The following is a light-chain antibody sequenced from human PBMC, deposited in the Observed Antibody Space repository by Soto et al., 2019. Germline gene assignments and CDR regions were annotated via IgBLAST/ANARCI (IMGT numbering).Light chain of an antibody. CDR3: QQYYNWPPIT. V-gene: IGKV3-15*01. Sequence: IVLTQSPATLSVSPGERATLSCRASQSVSSNLAWYQQKPGQSPRLLIYGASTRATGIPARFSGRGSGTEFTLTISSLQSEDFAIYYCQQYYNWPPITFGQGTRLEIK. J-gene: IGKJ5*01. CDR2: GAS. CDR1: QSVSSN.